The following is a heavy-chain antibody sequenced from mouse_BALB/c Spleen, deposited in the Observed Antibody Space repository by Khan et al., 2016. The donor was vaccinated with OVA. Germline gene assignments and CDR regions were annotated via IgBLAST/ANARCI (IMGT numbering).Heavy chain of an antibody. CDR3: AINYDYDEGLAY. Sequence: VQLQQSGPGLVQPSQSLSITCTVSGFSLTSYGVHRVRQSPGKGLEWLGVIWSGGSKDDNAAFISRLSISKDNSKSQVFFKMNSLQANDSAIYYCAINYDYDEGLAYWGQGTLVTVSA. CDR2: IWSGGSK. V-gene: IGHV2-2*02. CDR1: GFSLTSYG. J-gene: IGHJ3*01. D-gene: IGHD2-4*01.